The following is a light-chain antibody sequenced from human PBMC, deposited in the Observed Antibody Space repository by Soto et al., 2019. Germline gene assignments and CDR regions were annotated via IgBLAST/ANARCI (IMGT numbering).Light chain of an antibody. CDR3: QQSVSTPAT. V-gene: IGKV1-39*01. J-gene: IGKJ1*01. CDR2: GAS. Sequence: DIQMTQSPTSLSSSVGDSVTITCRASQNITTYLNWYQQKPGEAPSLLIYGASNLRSGVPSRFTASGSGTDFTLTISRLQPENFASYYCQQSVSTPATFGQGT. CDR1: QNITTY.